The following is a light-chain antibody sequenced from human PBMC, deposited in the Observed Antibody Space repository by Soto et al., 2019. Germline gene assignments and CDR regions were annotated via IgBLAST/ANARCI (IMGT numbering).Light chain of an antibody. J-gene: IGLJ2*01. V-gene: IGLV1-44*01. CDR1: SSNIGSKT. CDR3: AAWDDRLSGRV. CDR2: NNN. Sequence: QSVLTQPPSAAGTPGQRGTLSCSGGSSNIGSKTVNWYQQLPGTAPKLLIYNNNQRPSGVPDRFSGSKSGTSASLAISGLQSEDEADYYCAAWDDRLSGRVFGGGTKRTVL.